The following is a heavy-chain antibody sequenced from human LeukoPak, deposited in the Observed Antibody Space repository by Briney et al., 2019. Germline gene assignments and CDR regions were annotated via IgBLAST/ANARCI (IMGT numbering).Heavy chain of an antibody. CDR3: AKDLVLGPFDY. D-gene: IGHD6-6*01. CDR2: ISGSGGNT. Sequence: GGSLRLSCAASGFTFTSFAMSWVRQAPGKELQWVSSISGSGGNTYYADSVKGRFTISRDNSKNTLYLQMNSLRAGDTAVYFCAKDLVLGPFDYWGQGTLVTVSS. CDR1: GFTFTSFA. V-gene: IGHV3-23*01. J-gene: IGHJ4*02.